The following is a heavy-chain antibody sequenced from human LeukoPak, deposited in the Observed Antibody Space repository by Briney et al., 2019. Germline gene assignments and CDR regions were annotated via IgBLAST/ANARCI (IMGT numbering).Heavy chain of an antibody. CDR3: ARGPEGITMVRGVLDY. Sequence: SAKVSCKASGGTFSSYAISWVRQAPGQGLEWMGGIIPIFGTANYAQKFQGRVTITADKSTSTAYMELSSLRSEDTAVYYCARGPEGITMVRGVLDYWGQGTLVTVSS. V-gene: IGHV1-69*06. CDR2: IIPIFGTA. D-gene: IGHD3-10*01. CDR1: GGTFSSYA. J-gene: IGHJ4*02.